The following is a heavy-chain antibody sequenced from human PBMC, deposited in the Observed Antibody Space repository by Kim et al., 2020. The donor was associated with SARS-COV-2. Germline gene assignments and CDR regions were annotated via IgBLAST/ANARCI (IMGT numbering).Heavy chain of an antibody. CDR2: ISWNSGSI. CDR1: GFTFGDYA. Sequence: GGSLRLSCAASGFTFGDYAMHWVRQAPGKGLEWVSGISWNSGSIGYADSVKGRFTISRDNAKNSLYLQMNSLRAEDTALYYCAKDRRRYCSSTSCLTWFDPWGQGILVTVSS. V-gene: IGHV3-9*01. D-gene: IGHD2-2*01. CDR3: AKDRRRYCSSTSCLTWFDP. J-gene: IGHJ5*02.